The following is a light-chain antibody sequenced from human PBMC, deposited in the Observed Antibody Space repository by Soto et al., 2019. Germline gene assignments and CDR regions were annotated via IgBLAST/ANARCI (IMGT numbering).Light chain of an antibody. Sequence: DIQMTQSPSSLSASVGDRVTITCRASQSISSYLTWYQQKPGKAPKLLIYAASSLQSGVPSRFSGSGSGTDVTLTISSLQPEDVATYYCQQSYSTPRTFGQGTKVEIK. CDR1: QSISSY. V-gene: IGKV1-39*01. J-gene: IGKJ1*01. CDR2: AAS. CDR3: QQSYSTPRT.